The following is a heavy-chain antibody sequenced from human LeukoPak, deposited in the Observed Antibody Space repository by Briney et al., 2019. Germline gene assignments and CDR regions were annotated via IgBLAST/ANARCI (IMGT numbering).Heavy chain of an antibody. CDR1: GFTFSSYS. V-gene: IGHV3-21*01. D-gene: IGHD3-22*01. J-gene: IGHJ4*02. CDR3: AREPKTYYYDSSGQIDY. Sequence: GGSLRLSCAASGFTFSSYSMNWVRQAPGKGLEWVSSISSSSSYIYYADSVKGRFTISRDNAKNSLYLQMNSLRAEDTAVYYCAREPKTYYYDSSGQIDYWGQGTLATVSS. CDR2: ISSSSSYI.